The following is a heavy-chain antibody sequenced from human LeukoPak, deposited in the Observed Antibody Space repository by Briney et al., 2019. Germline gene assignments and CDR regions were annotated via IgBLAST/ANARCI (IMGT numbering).Heavy chain of an antibody. CDR3: ARDKDTAMVGDY. J-gene: IGHJ4*02. CDR1: GYTFTGHY. Sequence: ASVKVSYKASGYTFTGHYMHWVRQAPGQGLEWMGWINPNSGGTNYAQNFRGRVTMTRDTSISSAYMELSSLRSDDTAVYYCARDKDTAMVGDYWGQGTLLTVSS. CDR2: INPNSGGT. D-gene: IGHD5-18*01. V-gene: IGHV1-2*02.